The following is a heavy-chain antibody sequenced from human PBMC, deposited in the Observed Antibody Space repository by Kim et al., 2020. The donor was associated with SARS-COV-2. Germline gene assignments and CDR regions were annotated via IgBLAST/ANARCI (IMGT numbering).Heavy chain of an antibody. Sequence: SETLSLTCTVSGGSISSYYWSWIRQPAGKGLEWIGRIYTSGSTNYNPSLKSRVTMSVDTSKNQFSLKLSSVTAADTAVYYCARGRFVDTAMVLDYWGQGTLVTVSS. CDR1: GGSISSYY. CDR2: IYTSGST. D-gene: IGHD5-18*01. J-gene: IGHJ4*02. V-gene: IGHV4-4*07. CDR3: ARGRFVDTAMVLDY.